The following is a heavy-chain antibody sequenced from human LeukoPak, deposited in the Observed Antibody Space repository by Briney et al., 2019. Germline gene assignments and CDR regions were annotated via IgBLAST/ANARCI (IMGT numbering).Heavy chain of an antibody. D-gene: IGHD1-1*01. CDR1: GFTFSLYS. CDR3: ARDQGTGNLYY. Sequence: PGGSLRLSCSASGFTFSLYSMHWVRQPRGKGPEWVAVISDDGSKKYYADSVKGRFTISRDNSKSTLYLQMDSLRPEDTAVYYCARDQGTGNLYYWGQGTLVTVSS. CDR2: ISDDGSKK. V-gene: IGHV3-30*04. J-gene: IGHJ4*02.